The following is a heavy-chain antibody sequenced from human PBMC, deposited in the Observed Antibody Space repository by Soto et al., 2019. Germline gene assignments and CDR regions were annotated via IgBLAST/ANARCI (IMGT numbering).Heavy chain of an antibody. CDR1: GGSICSSNW. CDR2: IYHSGST. V-gene: IGHV4-4*02. J-gene: IGHJ3*02. Sequence: SETLSLTCAVSGGSICSSNWWSWVRQPPGKGLEWTGEIYHSGSTNYNPSLKSRVTISVDKSKNQFSLKLSSVTAADTAVYYCARGIVLVPPAICLCDAFDIWGQGTMVT. CDR3: ARGIVLVPPAICLCDAFDI. D-gene: IGHD2-2*01.